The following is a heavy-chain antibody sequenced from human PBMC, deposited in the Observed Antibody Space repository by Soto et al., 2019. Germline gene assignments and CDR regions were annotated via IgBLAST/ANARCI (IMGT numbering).Heavy chain of an antibody. V-gene: IGHV3-30*18. CDR1: GFTFSSYG. CDR3: AKDLRIGRSAYYYDSSGYES. Sequence: GGSLRLSCAASGFTFSSYGMHWVRQAPGKGLEWVAVISYDGSNKYYADSVKGRFTISRDNSKNTLYLQMNSLRAEDTAVYYCAKDLRIGRSAYYYDSSGYESWGQGTLVTVSS. J-gene: IGHJ4*02. D-gene: IGHD3-22*01. CDR2: ISYDGSNK.